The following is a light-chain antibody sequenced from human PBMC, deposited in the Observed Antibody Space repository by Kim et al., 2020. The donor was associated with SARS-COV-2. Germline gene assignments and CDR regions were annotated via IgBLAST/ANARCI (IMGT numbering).Light chain of an antibody. Sequence: QSVLTQPPSASGTPGQRVTISCSGSSSNIGSTYVYWYQQLPGTAPKLLIYRIYQRPSGVPDRFSGSKSGTSASLAISGLRSDDEADYYCAAWDDSLSGVLFGGGTQLTVL. J-gene: IGLJ2*01. CDR3: AAWDDSLSGVL. CDR1: SSNIGSTY. V-gene: IGLV1-47*01. CDR2: RIY.